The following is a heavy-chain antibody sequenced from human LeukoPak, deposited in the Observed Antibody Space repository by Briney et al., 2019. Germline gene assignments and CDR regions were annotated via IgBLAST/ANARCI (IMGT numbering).Heavy chain of an antibody. V-gene: IGHV5-51*01. Sequence: GESLKISCKASGYSFTSYWIGWVRQMPGKGLEWMGIIDPSDSEARYTPSFQGQVTISVDKSLTTAYLQWNSLRASDTAMYYCARQTAMGRSGDYWGQGTLVTVSS. J-gene: IGHJ4*02. D-gene: IGHD5-18*01. CDR3: ARQTAMGRSGDY. CDR2: IDPSDSEA. CDR1: GYSFTSYW.